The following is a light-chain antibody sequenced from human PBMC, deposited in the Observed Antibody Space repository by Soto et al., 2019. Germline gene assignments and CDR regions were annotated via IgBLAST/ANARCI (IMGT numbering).Light chain of an antibody. Sequence: EIVLTQSPGTLSLSPGERGTLSCRASQNLGTLYLAWFQQKSGQAPRLLIYSASRRATGIPDRFTGSGSGTDFTLTISKVEPEDFAVYYCQQYGTPRSVTFGQGTRLEIK. J-gene: IGKJ5*01. CDR3: QQYGTPRSVT. CDR1: QNLGTLY. CDR2: SAS. V-gene: IGKV3-20*01.